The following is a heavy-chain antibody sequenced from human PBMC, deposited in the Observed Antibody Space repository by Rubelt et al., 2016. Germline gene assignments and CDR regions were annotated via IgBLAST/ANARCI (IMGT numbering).Heavy chain of an antibody. D-gene: IGHD6-25*01. CDR3: ARGQRLPLVYPGEPVPVQYDTYGLDV. J-gene: IGHJ6*02. Sequence: QVQLVQSGSELKKPGASVKVSCKASGYTFTSYAMNWVRQAPGQGLEWMGWINARNGHPKYSQKFQARVTIRRDPSASTAFMDLASLRPEDTAIYYCARGQRLPLVYPGEPVPVQYDTYGLDVWGQGTTVTVSS. CDR2: INARNGHP. V-gene: IGHV1-3*01. CDR1: GYTFTSYA.